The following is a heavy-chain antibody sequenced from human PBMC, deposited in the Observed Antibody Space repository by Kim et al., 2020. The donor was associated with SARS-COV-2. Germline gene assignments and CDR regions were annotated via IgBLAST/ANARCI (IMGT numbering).Heavy chain of an antibody. CDR2: ISWNRGSI. J-gene: IGHJ4*02. D-gene: IGHD6-13*01. Sequence: GGSLRLSCAASGFTFDDYAMHWVRQAPGKGLEWVAGISWNRGSIGYADSVKGRFTISRDNAKNSLYLQMNSLRAEDTALYYCAKDSRQQVVRNPGAFDYWGQGTLVTVSS. V-gene: IGHV3-9*01. CDR3: AKDSRQQVVRNPGAFDY. CDR1: GFTFDDYA.